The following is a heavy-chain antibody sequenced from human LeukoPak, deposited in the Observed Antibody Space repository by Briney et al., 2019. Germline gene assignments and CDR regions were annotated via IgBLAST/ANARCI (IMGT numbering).Heavy chain of an antibody. V-gene: IGHV1-18*01. D-gene: IGHD6-6*01. J-gene: IGHJ6*02. Sequence: ASVKVSCKASGYTFTSYGISWVRQAPGQGLEWMGWISTYNGNTNYAQKLQGRVTITADESTSTAYMELSSLRSEDTAVYYCARLPLRSIAVGYYGMDVWGQGTTVTVSS. CDR1: GYTFTSYG. CDR2: ISTYNGNT. CDR3: ARLPLRSIAVGYYGMDV.